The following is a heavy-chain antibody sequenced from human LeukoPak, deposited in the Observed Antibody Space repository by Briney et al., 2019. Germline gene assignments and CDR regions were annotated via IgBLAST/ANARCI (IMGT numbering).Heavy chain of an antibody. CDR3: NLYYYYYGMDV. Sequence: MPSETLSLTCTVSGGSISSSGYYWGWIRQPPGKGLEWIGSIYYSGNTYYNPSLKSRVTISVDTSKNQFSLKLSSVTAADTAVYYCNLYYYYYGMDVWGQGTTVTVSS. V-gene: IGHV4-39*01. J-gene: IGHJ6*02. CDR1: GGSISSSGYY. CDR2: IYYSGNT.